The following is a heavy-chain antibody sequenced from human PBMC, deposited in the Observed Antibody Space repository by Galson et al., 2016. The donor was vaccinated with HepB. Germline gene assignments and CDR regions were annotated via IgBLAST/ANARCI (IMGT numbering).Heavy chain of an antibody. J-gene: IGHJ5*02. CDR3: ARDRQAYSSSWTVYNWFDP. V-gene: IGHV4-61*02. D-gene: IGHD6-13*01. CDR2: IYTSGST. CDR1: GGSISSGSYY. Sequence: LSLTCTVSGGSISSGSYYWSWIRQPAGKGLEWIGRIYTSGSTNYNPSLKSRVTISVDTSKNQFSLKLSSVTAADTAVYYCARDRQAYSSSWTVYNWFDPWGQGTLVTVSS.